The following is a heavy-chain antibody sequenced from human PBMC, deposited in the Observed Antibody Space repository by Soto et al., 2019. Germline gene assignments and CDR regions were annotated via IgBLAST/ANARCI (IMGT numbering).Heavy chain of an antibody. CDR1: GGSISSGGYY. Sequence: SETLSLTCTASGGSISSGGYYWSWIRQHPGKGLEWIGYIYYSGSTYYNPSLKSRVTISVDTSKNQFSLKLMSLSAADTAVYYCWRLEGLATISYYFDYWGQGALVTVSS. CDR3: WRLEGLATISYYFDY. J-gene: IGHJ4*02. V-gene: IGHV4-31*03. CDR2: IYYSGST. D-gene: IGHD3-9*01.